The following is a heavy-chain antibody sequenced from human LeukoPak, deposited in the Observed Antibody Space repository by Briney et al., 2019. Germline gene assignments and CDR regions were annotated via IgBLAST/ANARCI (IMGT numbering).Heavy chain of an antibody. Sequence: ASVKVSCKASGYTFTGNYMHWVRQAPGQGLEWMGWINPNSGGTNYAQKFQGRVTMTSDTSIGTAYMELSSLRSDDTAVYFCAREYCTNGVCYKAHDYWGQGTLVTVSS. CDR3: AREYCTNGVCYKAHDY. D-gene: IGHD2-8*01. J-gene: IGHJ4*02. V-gene: IGHV1-2*02. CDR2: INPNSGGT. CDR1: GYTFTGNY.